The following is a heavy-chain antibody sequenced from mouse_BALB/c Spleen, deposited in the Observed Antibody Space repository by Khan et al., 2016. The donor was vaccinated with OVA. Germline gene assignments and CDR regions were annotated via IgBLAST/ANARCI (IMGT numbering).Heavy chain of an antibody. Sequence: QVQLKESGAELAQPGASVKMSCKASGSPFPTYWMPWVTQRPGQGLEWIGYINPTSGYTDYNEKFKDRATLSADKSSSTAYMQLSSLTSEDSAVYYCTRDRIDYWGQGTTLTVSS. CDR2: INPTSGYT. J-gene: IGHJ2*01. CDR3: TRDRIDY. V-gene: IGHV1-7*01. CDR1: GSPFPTYW.